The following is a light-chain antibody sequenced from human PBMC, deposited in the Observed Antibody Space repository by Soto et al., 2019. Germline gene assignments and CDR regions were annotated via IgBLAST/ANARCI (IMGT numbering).Light chain of an antibody. CDR3: QQYGSSPIT. Sequence: IVLTQSPDTLSLSPGERATLSCRASQSIDSSHLAWYQQKPGQAPRLLIYGASSRATGIPDRFRGSGSGTDFTLTINRLEPEDFALYHCQQYGSSPITFGQGTRLEIK. J-gene: IGKJ5*01. CDR2: GAS. V-gene: IGKV3-20*01. CDR1: QSIDSSH.